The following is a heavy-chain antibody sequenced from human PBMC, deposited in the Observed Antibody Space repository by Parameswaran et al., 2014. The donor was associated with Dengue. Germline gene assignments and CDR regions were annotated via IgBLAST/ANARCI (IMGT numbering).Heavy chain of an antibody. Sequence: WVRQAPGQGLEWMGGNIPVLRITNSAQKFQGRVTITADKSTSTAYMELSSLRSEDTAIYYCATTGREKTGVAYNGMDVWGQGTTVTVSS. CDR2: NIPVLRIT. D-gene: IGHD3-3*01. J-gene: IGHJ6*02. V-gene: IGHV1-69*10. CDR3: ATTGREKTGVAYNGMDV.